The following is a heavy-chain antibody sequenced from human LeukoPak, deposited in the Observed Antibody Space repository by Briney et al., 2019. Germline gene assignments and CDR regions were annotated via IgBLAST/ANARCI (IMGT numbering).Heavy chain of an antibody. CDR2: INHGGST. CDR3: ARPGLAYCGADCYSTEGYYFDY. D-gene: IGHD2-21*01. V-gene: IGHV4-34*01. CDR1: GESFSTYY. J-gene: IGHJ4*02. Sequence: SETLSLTCAVYGESFSTYYWSWIRQPPGKGLEWIGEINHGGSTNYNPSLKSRVTISVDTSKNQFSLRLSSVTAADTAMYYCARPGLAYCGADCYSTEGYYFDYWSQGTLVTVFS.